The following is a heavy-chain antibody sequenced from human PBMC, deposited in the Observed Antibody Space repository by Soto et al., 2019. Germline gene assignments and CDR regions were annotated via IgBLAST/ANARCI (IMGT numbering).Heavy chain of an antibody. J-gene: IGHJ5*02. CDR2: IYYSGST. Sequence: QVQLQESGPGLVKPSETLSLTCTVSGGSISSYYWSWIRQPPGKGLEWIGYIYYSGSTNYNPSLTGXAXLXXASAKTRFSLQFSSGTAAGSAVHYCAWRYGSCFGPWGQGTLVTGCS. CDR1: GGSISSYY. D-gene: IGHD5-18*01. CDR3: AWRYGSCFGP. V-gene: IGHV4-59*12.